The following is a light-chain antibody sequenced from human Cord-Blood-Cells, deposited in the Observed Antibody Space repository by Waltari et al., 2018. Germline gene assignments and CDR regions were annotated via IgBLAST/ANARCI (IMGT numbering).Light chain of an antibody. V-gene: IGLV2-14*01. CDR3: SSYTSSSTLV. CDR2: DVS. CDR1: SSDVGGYNY. J-gene: IGLJ2*01. Sequence: QSALTQPASVSGSPGQSITISCTGTSSDVGGYNYVSWYQQPPGKAPKLMFYDVSNRPSVVSNSFSGSKSGNTASLTISGLQAEDEADYYCSSYTSSSTLVFGGGTKLTVL.